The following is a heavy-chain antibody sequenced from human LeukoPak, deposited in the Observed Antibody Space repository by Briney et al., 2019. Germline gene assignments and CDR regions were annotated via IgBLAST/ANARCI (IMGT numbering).Heavy chain of an antibody. J-gene: IGHJ4*02. D-gene: IGHD3-3*01. CDR1: GFTFSSYA. CDR2: ISDNGGST. V-gene: IGHV3-23*01. CDR3: ARDFFAPGDFWSGSSVDY. Sequence: PGGSLRLSCAASGFTFSSYAMSWVRQAPGKGLEWVSVISDNGGSTYYADSVKGRFTISRDNSKNTLYLQMNSLRAEDTAVYYCARDFFAPGDFWSGSSVDYWGQGALVTVSS.